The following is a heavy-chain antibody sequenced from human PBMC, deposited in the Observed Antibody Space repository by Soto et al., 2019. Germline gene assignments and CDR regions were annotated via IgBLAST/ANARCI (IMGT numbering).Heavy chain of an antibody. CDR3: ARRGFDY. CDR2: INPSGGST. J-gene: IGHJ4*02. Sequence: QVQLVQSGAEVKKPGASVKVSCKASGYTFTSYYMHWVRQAPGQGLEWMGIINPSGGSTPYAQKFQGGVSMTRDTSTGTVYMELSSLRSEDTAVYYCARRGFDYWGQGTLVTVSS. CDR1: GYTFTSYY. V-gene: IGHV1-46*03. D-gene: IGHD3-10*01.